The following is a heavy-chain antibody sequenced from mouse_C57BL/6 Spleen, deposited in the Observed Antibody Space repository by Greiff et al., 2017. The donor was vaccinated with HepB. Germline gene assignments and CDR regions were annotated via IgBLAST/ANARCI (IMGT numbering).Heavy chain of an antibody. CDR3: ARSVTGYYFDY. J-gene: IGHJ2*01. Sequence: VQLQQSGPELVKPGASVKISCKASGYAFSSSWMNWVKQRPGKGLEWIGRIYPGDGDTNYNGKFKGKATLTADKSSSTAYMQLISLTSEDSAVYFCARSVTGYYFDYWGQGTTLTVSS. D-gene: IGHD4-1*01. V-gene: IGHV1-82*01. CDR2: IYPGDGDT. CDR1: GYAFSSSW.